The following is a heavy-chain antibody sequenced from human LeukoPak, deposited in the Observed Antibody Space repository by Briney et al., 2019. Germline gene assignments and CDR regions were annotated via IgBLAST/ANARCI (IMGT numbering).Heavy chain of an antibody. V-gene: IGHV4-30-4*01. D-gene: IGHD6-13*01. CDR2: IYYSGST. Sequence: SETLSLTCTVSGGSISSGSYYWSWIRQPPGKGLEWIGYIYYSGSTYYNPSLKSRVTISVDTSKNQFSLKLSSVTAADTAVYYCARGGASSSWSFDYWGQGTLVTVSS. CDR3: ARGGASSSWSFDY. J-gene: IGHJ4*02. CDR1: GGSISSGSYY.